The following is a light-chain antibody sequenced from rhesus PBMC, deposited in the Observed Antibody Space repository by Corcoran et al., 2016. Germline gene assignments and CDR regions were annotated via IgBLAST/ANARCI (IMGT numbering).Light chain of an antibody. CDR1: SSDIGSYNY. J-gene: IGLJ1*01. CDR2: EVT. Sequence: QAALTKPRSMSGSPAQSVTISCTGTSSDIGSYNYVSWYQQHPDPAPKFMIYEVTKRPSGVSDRFSGSKSRNTASLTISGPQPEDEADYYCSSYTDSYTYIFGTGTRLTVL. V-gene: IGLV2-32*02. CDR3: SSYTDSYTYI.